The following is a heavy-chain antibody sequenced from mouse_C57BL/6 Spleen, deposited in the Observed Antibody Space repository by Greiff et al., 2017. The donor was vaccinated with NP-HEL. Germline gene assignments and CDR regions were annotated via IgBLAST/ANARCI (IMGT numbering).Heavy chain of an antibody. CDR3: ARYYSNLFAY. D-gene: IGHD2-5*01. J-gene: IGHJ3*01. Sequence: VQLQESGPELVKPGASVKISCKASSYAFSSSWMNWVKQRPGKGLEWIGRIYPGDGDTNYNGKFKGKATLTADKSSSTAYMQLSSLTSEDSAVYFCARYYSNLFAYWGQGTLVTVSA. CDR1: SYAFSSSW. CDR2: IYPGDGDT. V-gene: IGHV1-82*01.